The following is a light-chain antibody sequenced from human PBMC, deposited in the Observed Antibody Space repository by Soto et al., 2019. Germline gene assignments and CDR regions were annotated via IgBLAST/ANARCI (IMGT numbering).Light chain of an antibody. V-gene: IGLV2-14*03. J-gene: IGLJ1*01. CDR2: DVI. CDR1: SSDVGRYNH. CDR3: SSYTNSGTQV. Sequence: QSVLSQPASVSGSPGQSITISCTGTSSDVGRYNHVSWYQQHPDKAPKLMIYDVINRPSGISNRFSGSKSGDTASLTISGLQAEDEADYYSSSYTNSGTQVFGTGTKLTV.